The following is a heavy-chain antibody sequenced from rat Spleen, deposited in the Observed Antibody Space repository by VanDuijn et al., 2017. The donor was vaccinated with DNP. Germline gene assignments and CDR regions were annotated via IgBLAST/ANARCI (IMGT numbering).Heavy chain of an antibody. CDR1: GFTFSDYY. J-gene: IGHJ2*01. CDR2: IRYAGDNK. CDR3: ARHPLYGGYMYFDS. Sequence: EVQLVESGGGVVQPGRSLKLSCAASGFTFSDYYMAWVRQTPQRGLEWVASIRYAGDNKEYGDSGKGRFAISRDNGKNTLYLQMDSLKSEDTATYYCARHPLYGGYMYFDSWGQGVMVTVSS. V-gene: IGHV5-22*01. D-gene: IGHD1-11*01.